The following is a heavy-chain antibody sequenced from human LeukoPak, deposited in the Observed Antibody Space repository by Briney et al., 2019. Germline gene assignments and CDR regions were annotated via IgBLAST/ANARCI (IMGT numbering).Heavy chain of an antibody. J-gene: IGHJ4*02. CDR2: VNPNTGGT. CDR1: AYSFTDYY. V-gene: IGHV1-2*02. CDR3: ARVTVGRSDYDSMLIDY. Sequence: ASVKVSCKASAYSFTDYYIYWVRQAPGQGLEWMGWVNPNTGGTIYGQDFQGRVTMTGDTSITTAYMELSSLRPDDTAVYYCARVTVGRSDYDSMLIDYWGQGTLVTVSS. D-gene: IGHD3-22*01.